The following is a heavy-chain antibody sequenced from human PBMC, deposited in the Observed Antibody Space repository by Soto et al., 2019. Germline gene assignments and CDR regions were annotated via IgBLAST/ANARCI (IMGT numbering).Heavy chain of an antibody. CDR1: GYSFTSYW. J-gene: IGHJ6*02. Sequence: GESLKISCKGSGYSFTSYWIGWVRQMPGKGLEWMGIIHPGASDTRYSPSFQGQVTIAADESISTAYLQWSSLKAPDTAMYYCARDGLTGTTDYYYGMDVWGQGTTVTVSS. V-gene: IGHV5-51*01. CDR3: ARDGLTGTTDYYYGMDV. CDR2: IHPGASDT. D-gene: IGHD1-7*01.